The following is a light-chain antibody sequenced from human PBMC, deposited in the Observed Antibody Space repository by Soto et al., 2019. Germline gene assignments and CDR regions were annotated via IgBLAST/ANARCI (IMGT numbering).Light chain of an antibody. CDR3: QQRSNR. CDR2: DAS. V-gene: IGKV3-11*01. CDR1: QSVSRS. Sequence: EILMTQSPATLSLSPGDRAVLSCRASQSVSRSLTWYQHKPGQAPRLLIYDASTRATGIPRRFSGSGSGTDFTLTISSLEPEDFAVYYCQQRSNRFGGGTKVDIK. J-gene: IGKJ4*01.